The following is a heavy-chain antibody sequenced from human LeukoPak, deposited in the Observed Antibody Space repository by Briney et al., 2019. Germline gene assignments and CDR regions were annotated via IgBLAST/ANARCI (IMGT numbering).Heavy chain of an antibody. CDR1: GFTFNNAR. J-gene: IGHJ4*02. CDR2: IKSKSDGATT. Sequence: GGSLRLSCAVSGFTFNNARMNWVRQAPGKGLEWVGRIKSKSDGATTDYAGPVKGRFTISRDDSKKMLYLQMDGLRTEDTAVYYCTTLTTINVHGDYWGQGTLVTVSS. V-gene: IGHV3-15*01. D-gene: IGHD1-1*01. CDR3: TTLTTINVHGDY.